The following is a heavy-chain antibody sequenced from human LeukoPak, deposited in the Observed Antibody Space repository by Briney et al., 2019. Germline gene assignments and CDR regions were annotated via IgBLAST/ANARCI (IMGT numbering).Heavy chain of an antibody. Sequence: GGSLRLSRAASGFTFSSYAMHWVRQAPGKGLEYVSAISSNGGSTYYANSVKGRFTISRDNSKNTLYLQMGSLRAEDMAVYYCARVSRWELLFSAFDIWGQGTMVTVSS. CDR3: ARVSRWELLFSAFDI. D-gene: IGHD1-26*01. V-gene: IGHV3-64*01. J-gene: IGHJ3*02. CDR2: ISSNGGST. CDR1: GFTFSSYA.